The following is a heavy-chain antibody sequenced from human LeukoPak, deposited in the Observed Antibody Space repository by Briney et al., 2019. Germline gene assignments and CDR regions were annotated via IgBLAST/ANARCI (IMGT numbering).Heavy chain of an antibody. CDR3: ARGEWLEDY. CDR1: GYSFTSYW. J-gene: IGHJ4*02. D-gene: IGHD3-3*01. Sequence: GGSLRLSCKGSGYSFTSYWISWVRQMPGKGLEWMGRIAPSDSCTNYSPSFQGHITISADKSISTAYLQWSSLKASDTAIYYCARGEWLEDYWGQGTLVTVSS. V-gene: IGHV5-10-1*01. CDR2: IAPSDSCT.